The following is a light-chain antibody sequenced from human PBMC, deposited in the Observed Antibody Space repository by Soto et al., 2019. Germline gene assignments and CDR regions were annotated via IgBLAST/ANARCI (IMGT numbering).Light chain of an antibody. CDR1: QSVSSN. Sequence: EIVMTHSPATLSVSPGERATLSCRASQSVSSNLAWYQQKPGQAPGLLIYGASGRATGIPARFSGSGSGTEFTLTISSLQSEDFAVYYCQHYNNWPFTFGQGTRLEIK. V-gene: IGKV3-15*01. J-gene: IGKJ5*01. CDR2: GAS. CDR3: QHYNNWPFT.